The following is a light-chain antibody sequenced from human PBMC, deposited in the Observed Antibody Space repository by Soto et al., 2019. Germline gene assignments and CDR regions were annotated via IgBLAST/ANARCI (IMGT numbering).Light chain of an antibody. Sequence: QAVVTQEPSLTVSAGGTVTLTCGSSTGVVTSGHYLYWFQQKPDQAPRTLIYDATNPPSCTPGRFSGSLLGGKAAPTLSGAQPEDEADYYCLLFHTGPGVFGGGTKVTVL. J-gene: IGLJ3*02. CDR3: LLFHTGPGV. CDR1: TGVVTSGHY. CDR2: DAT. V-gene: IGLV7-46*01.